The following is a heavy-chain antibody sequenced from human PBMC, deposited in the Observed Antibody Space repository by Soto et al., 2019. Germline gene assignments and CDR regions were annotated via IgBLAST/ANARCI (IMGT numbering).Heavy chain of an antibody. CDR1: GFTFSSYA. D-gene: IGHD6-6*01. CDR2: ISGSGGST. Sequence: PGGSLRLSCAASGFTFSSYAMSWVRQAPGKGLEWVSAISGSGGSTYYADSVKGRFTISRDNSKNTLYLQMNSLRAEDTAVYYCASDSSIAASYYYGMDVWGQGTTVTVSS. J-gene: IGHJ6*02. V-gene: IGHV3-23*01. CDR3: ASDSSIAASYYYGMDV.